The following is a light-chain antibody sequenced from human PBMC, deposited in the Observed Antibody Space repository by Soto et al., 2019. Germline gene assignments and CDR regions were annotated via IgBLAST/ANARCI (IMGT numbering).Light chain of an antibody. V-gene: IGKV1-5*03. CDR2: KAS. CDR3: HQYHNFPRT. CDR1: QSINSW. J-gene: IGKJ1*01. Sequence: DIQLTQSPSTLSASVGDGVTITCRASQSINSWLAWYQQKPGQAPNLLIYKASTLESGVPSRFSGSGSGTEFTLTVSSLQPDDFATYYCHQYHNFPRTFGQGTKVDIK.